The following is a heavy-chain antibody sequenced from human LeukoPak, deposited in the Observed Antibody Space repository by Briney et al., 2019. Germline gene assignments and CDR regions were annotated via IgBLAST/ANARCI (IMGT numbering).Heavy chain of an antibody. V-gene: IGHV3-30*02. D-gene: IGHD2-15*01. CDR2: IRFDGSSK. CDR3: AKAPVTTCRGAFCYPFDY. J-gene: IGHJ4*02. CDR1: GFTFNTFG. Sequence: GGSLRLSCAASGFTFNTFGMHWVRQAPGKGLEWVTYIRFDGSSKDYADSVKGRFTISRDSSKNTLFLQMNRLRPEDAAVYYCAKAPVTTCRGAFCYPFDYWGLGTLVTVSS.